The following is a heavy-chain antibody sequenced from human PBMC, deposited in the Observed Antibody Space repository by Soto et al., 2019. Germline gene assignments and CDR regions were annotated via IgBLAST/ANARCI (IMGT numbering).Heavy chain of an antibody. CDR1: GLAFSTYW. D-gene: IGHD4-4*01. CDR2: TKPDETET. J-gene: IGHJ4*02. Sequence: EVQLVESGGGLVQPGGSLRLSCTTSGLAFSTYWMAWVRQAPGKGLEWVGNTKPDETETYYADSVEGRFTISRDNAKSTLYLQMDSLRVEDTAVYYCATIGDVTFHYWGQGTPVTVPS. V-gene: IGHV3-7*02. CDR3: ATIGDVTFHY.